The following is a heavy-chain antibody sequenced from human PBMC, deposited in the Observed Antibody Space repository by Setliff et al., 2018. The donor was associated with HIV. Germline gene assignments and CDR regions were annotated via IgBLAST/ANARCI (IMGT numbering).Heavy chain of an antibody. V-gene: IGHV4-34*01. CDR1: GGSFSGHY. J-gene: IGHJ6*03. D-gene: IGHD3-3*01. Sequence: TLSLTCAVYGGSFSGHYWSWIRQPPGKGLEWIGEINHSGNTNNNPSLKGRVTMSVDTSQNQFSLKLSSVTAADTAVYYCARGIVIVPGAINEYYFYMDVWGKGTTVTVSS. CDR3: ARGIVIVPGAINEYYFYMDV. CDR2: INHSGNT.